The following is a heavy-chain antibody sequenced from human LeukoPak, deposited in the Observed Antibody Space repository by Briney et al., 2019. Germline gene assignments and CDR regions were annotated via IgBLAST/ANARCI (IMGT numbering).Heavy chain of an antibody. D-gene: IGHD3-22*01. Sequence: PSETLSLTCTVSGGSISSYYWSWIRQPAGKGLEWIGRIYTSGSTNYNPSLKSRVTMSVDTSKNQFSLKLSSVTAADTAVYYCARVFVPPPYWDSSGYYYVWYFDLWGRGTLVTVSS. V-gene: IGHV4-4*07. CDR3: ARVFVPPPYWDSSGYYYVWYFDL. J-gene: IGHJ2*01. CDR1: GGSISSYY. CDR2: IYTSGST.